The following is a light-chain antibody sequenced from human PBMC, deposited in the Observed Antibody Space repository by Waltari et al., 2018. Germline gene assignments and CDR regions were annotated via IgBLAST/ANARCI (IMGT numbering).Light chain of an antibody. CDR2: RYS. V-gene: IGLV1-44*01. CDR3: STWDYSLSVWV. J-gene: IGLJ3*02. CDR1: NNNIGSYA. Sequence: QSALTQEASVSGTEGQTVTLSCTGNNNNIGSYAVGWYQQVSHGAPKTLMFRYSLASGIPDRFSASKSGTISYLTISGLQPEDEADYYCSTWDYSLSVWVFGGGTKLTVL.